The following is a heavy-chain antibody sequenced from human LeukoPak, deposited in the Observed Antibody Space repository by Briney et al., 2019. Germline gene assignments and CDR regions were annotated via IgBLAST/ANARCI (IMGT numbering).Heavy chain of an antibody. CDR3: ARSVGGSIAPAGDY. Sequence: PSETLSLTCTVSGGSISSYYWAWIRQPAGKGLEWIGRIYASGSTDYYSSLKSRVSMSVDTSKNQFSLKLSSVTAADTAVYYCARSVGGSIAPAGDYWGQGTLVTVSS. D-gene: IGHD6-13*01. CDR1: GGSISSYY. J-gene: IGHJ4*02. CDR2: IYASGST. V-gene: IGHV4-4*07.